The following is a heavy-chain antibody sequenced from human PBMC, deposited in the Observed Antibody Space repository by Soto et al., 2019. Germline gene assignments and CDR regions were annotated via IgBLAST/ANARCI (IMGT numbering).Heavy chain of an antibody. CDR2: IYPGDSDT. V-gene: IGHV5-51*01. J-gene: IGHJ3*02. CDR3: ARPPGDYVWGSYRLGDAFDI. Sequence: GASLKISWHCSGYSFTRYWIGWVRQIPGRGLEWMGIIYPGDSDTRYNPSFQGQVTISADKSISTAYLQWSSLKAADTAMYYCARPPGDYVWGSYRLGDAFDIWGQGTMVTVSS. CDR1: GYSFTRYW. D-gene: IGHD3-16*02.